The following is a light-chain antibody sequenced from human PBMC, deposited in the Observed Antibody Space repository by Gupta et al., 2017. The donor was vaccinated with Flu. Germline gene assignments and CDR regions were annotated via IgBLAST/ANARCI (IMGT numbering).Light chain of an antibody. CDR1: KLVAKY. Sequence: TCSGDKLVAKYAYCYQQTPAQSPVLVIYQDRKRPSGITERFSGSNSGTTAHLPIRWTQAMHEADYYCQAWDSIRVVIGGGTQLSV. J-gene: IGLJ2*01. CDR3: QAWDSIRVV. V-gene: IGLV3-1*01. CDR2: QDR.